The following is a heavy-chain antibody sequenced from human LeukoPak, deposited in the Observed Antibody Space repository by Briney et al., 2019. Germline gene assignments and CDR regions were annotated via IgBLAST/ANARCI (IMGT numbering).Heavy chain of an antibody. CDR2: ISGSGGST. CDR3: AKDEHIVVVTATYFDY. Sequence: GGSLRLSCAASGFTFSSYAMSWVRQAPGKGLEWVSAISGSGGSTYYADPVKGRFTISRDNSKNTLYLQMNSLRAEDTAVYYCAKDEHIVVVTATYFDYWGQGTLVTVSS. J-gene: IGHJ4*02. CDR1: GFTFSSYA. V-gene: IGHV3-23*01. D-gene: IGHD2-21*02.